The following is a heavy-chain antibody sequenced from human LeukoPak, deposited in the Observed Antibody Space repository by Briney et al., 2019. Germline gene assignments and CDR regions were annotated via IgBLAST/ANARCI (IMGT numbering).Heavy chain of an antibody. CDR3: AKDITGTIMITFGGVIGDLFDY. J-gene: IGHJ4*02. CDR1: GFTFSSSA. V-gene: IGHV3-23*01. Sequence: GGSLRLSCAASGFTFSSSAMSWVRQAPGKGLEWVSAIGGSGGSAYYADSVKGRFTISRGNSKNTLYLRMNSLRAEDTAEYYCAKDITGTIMITFGGVIGDLFDYWGQGTLVTVSS. D-gene: IGHD3-16*02. CDR2: IGGSGGSA.